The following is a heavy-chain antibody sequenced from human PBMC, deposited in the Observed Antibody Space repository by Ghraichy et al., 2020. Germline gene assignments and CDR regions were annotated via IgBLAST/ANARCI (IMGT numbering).Heavy chain of an antibody. J-gene: IGHJ5*02. CDR1: GASISSGSYY. CDR3: ARVFRSYYGSGTYLRWFDP. V-gene: IGHV4-61*02. Sequence: SETLSLTCTVSGASISSGSYYWSWIRQPARKGLEWIGRIYTSGSTNYNPSLETRVNISLDTSKNQFSLKLSSVTAADTAVYYCARVFRSYYGSGTYLRWFDPWGQGTLVTVSS. CDR2: IYTSGST. D-gene: IGHD3-10*01.